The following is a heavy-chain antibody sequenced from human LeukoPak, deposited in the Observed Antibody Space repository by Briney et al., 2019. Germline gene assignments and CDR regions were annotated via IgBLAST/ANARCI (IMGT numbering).Heavy chain of an antibody. V-gene: IGHV3-23*01. CDR2: ISGSGGST. CDR3: AKRGVAVAGDFAY. CDR1: GFTFSSYA. Sequence: GGSLRLSCAASGFTFSSYAMSWVRQASGKGLEWASVISGSGGSTYYADSVKGRFTISRDNSKNTLYLQMNSLRAEDTAVYYCAKRGVAVAGDFAYWSEASLVTVSS. J-gene: IGHJ4*02. D-gene: IGHD6-19*01.